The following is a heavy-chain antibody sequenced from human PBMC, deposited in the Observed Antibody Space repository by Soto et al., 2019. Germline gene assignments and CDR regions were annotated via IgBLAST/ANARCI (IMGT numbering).Heavy chain of an antibody. CDR3: ARAMANYFDY. CDR2: IRDSGST. Sequence: QVQLQESGPGLVKPSQTLSVTCTVSGGSVSSDDYSWSWIRQHPGKGLEWIGYIRDSGSTYYNPSLSGRVTISVDTSKNPFSLSLRSVTAADTAVYYCARAMANYFDYWGQGTLVTASS. D-gene: IGHD2-8*01. V-gene: IGHV4-31*03. CDR1: GGSVSSDDYS. J-gene: IGHJ4*02.